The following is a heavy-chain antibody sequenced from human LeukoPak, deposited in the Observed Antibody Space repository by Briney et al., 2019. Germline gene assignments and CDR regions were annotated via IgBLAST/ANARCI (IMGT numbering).Heavy chain of an antibody. J-gene: IGHJ4*02. Sequence: SVKVSCKASGGTFSSYAISWVRQAPGQGLEWMGGIIPIFGTANYAQKFQGRVTITADESTSTAYMELSSLRSEDTAVYYCAKYSSSFPARPHYDYWGQGTLVTVSS. V-gene: IGHV1-69*01. CDR3: AKYSSSFPARPHYDY. D-gene: IGHD6-6*01. CDR2: IIPIFGTA. CDR1: GGTFSSYA.